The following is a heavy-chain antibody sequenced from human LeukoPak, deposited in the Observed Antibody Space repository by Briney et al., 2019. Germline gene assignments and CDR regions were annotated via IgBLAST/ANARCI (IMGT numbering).Heavy chain of an antibody. J-gene: IGHJ4*02. CDR2: IYSGGST. Sequence: GGSLRLSCAASGFTFSTFWMTWVRQAPGKGLEWVSVIYSGGSTYYADSVKGRFTISRDNSKNTLYLQMNSLRAEDTAVYYCARESNYYDSSGYWFYWGQGTLVTVSS. CDR1: GFTFSTFW. CDR3: ARESNYYDSSGYWFY. V-gene: IGHV3-53*01. D-gene: IGHD3-22*01.